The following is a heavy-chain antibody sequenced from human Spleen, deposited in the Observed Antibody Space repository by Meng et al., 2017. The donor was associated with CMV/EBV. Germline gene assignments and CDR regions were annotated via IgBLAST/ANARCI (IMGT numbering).Heavy chain of an antibody. V-gene: IGHV2-5*02. D-gene: IGHD6-25*01. CDR3: IHRRYGSVLVDY. CDR2: IYWDDDK. Sequence: FSGFSLRTGGVGVGWIRQPPGKTLEWLAIIYWDDDKRYSTSLKNRLTITKDTSKSHVVLTMTNMDPGDTATYYCIHRRYGSVLVDYWGQGTLVTVSS. J-gene: IGHJ4*02. CDR1: GFSLRTGGVG.